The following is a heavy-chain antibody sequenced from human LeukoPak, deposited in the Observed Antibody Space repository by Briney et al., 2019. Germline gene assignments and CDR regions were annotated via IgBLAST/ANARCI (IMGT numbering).Heavy chain of an antibody. CDR3: ARSTMIVPFDY. Sequence: SETLSLTCTVSRGSISSSSYYWGWIRQPPGKGLEWIGSIYYSGSTYYNPSLKSRVTISVDTSKNQFSLKLSSVTAADTAVYYCARSTMIVPFDYWGQGTLVTVSS. J-gene: IGHJ4*02. CDR1: RGSISSSSYY. CDR2: IYYSGST. V-gene: IGHV4-39*07. D-gene: IGHD3-22*01.